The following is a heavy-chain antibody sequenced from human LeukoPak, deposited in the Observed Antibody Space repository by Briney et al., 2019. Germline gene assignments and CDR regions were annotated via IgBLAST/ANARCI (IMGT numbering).Heavy chain of an antibody. D-gene: IGHD1-1*01. V-gene: IGHV4-59*12. CDR2: IYYSGST. J-gene: IGHJ4*02. CDR1: GGSIRSYY. Sequence: SETLSLTCTVSGGSIRSYYWSWIRQPPGKGLEWIGYIYYSGSTNYNPSLKSRVTISVDTSKNQFSLKLSSVTAADTAVYYCASHRGDYATGYFDYWGQGTLVTVSS. CDR3: ASHRGDYATGYFDY.